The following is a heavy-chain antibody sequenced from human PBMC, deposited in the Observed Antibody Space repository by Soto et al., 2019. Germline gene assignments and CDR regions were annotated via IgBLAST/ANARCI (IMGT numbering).Heavy chain of an antibody. CDR1: GASITRSCYY. D-gene: IGHD2-21*02. CDR2: MHSHSGST. V-gene: IGHV4-39*01. J-gene: IGHJ6*02. CDR3: ARPGDDYGLDV. Sequence: QVQLHESGPGLVKPSETLSLTCSVSGASITRSCYYWAWIRQPPGKGLEWIASMHSHSGSTYYDPSLDGLAFAAVGTSTNHYSLNLISVSAPDTAVFDCARPGDDYGLDVGGHGTKVSVSS.